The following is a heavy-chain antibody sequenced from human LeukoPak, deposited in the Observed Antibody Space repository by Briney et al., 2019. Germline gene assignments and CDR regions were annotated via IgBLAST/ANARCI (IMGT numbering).Heavy chain of an antibody. CDR2: IYYSGST. CDR1: GGSISSSSYY. CDR3: ARVDYGDYLNWFDP. Sequence: SETLSLTCTVSGGSISSSSYYWGLIRQPPGKGLEWIGSIYYSGSTYYNPSLKSRVTISVDTSKNQFSLKLSSVTAADTAVYYCARVDYGDYLNWFDPWGQGTLVTVSS. V-gene: IGHV4-39*01. D-gene: IGHD4-17*01. J-gene: IGHJ5*02.